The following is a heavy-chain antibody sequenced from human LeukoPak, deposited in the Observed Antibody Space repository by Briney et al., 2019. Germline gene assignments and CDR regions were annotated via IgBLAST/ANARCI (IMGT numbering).Heavy chain of an antibody. J-gene: IGHJ4*02. CDR3: AIGGSYRSPFDY. CDR1: GFTFSSYS. D-gene: IGHD1-26*01. Sequence: GGSPRLSCAASGFTFSSYSMNWVRQAPGKGLEWVSSISSSSSYIYYADSVKGRFTISRDNAKNSLYLQMNSLRAEDTAVYYCAIGGSYRSPFDYWGQGTLVTVSS. CDR2: ISSSSSYI. V-gene: IGHV3-21*01.